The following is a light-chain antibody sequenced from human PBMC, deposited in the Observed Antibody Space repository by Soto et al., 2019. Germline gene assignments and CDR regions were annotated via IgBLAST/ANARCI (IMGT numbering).Light chain of an antibody. V-gene: IGKV4-1*01. Sequence: DIVMTQSPDSLAVSLGERATIRCKSSQSILYSTNNKNYLAWYQQKPRQPPRLLIYWASIRESGVPDRFSGAGSGTDFTLTISSVQAEDVAVYYCQQYFKTPVTFGPGTKVEIK. J-gene: IGKJ3*01. CDR3: QQYFKTPVT. CDR2: WAS. CDR1: QSILYSTNNKNY.